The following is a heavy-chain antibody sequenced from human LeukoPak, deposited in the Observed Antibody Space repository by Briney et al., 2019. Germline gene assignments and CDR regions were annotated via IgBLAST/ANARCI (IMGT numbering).Heavy chain of an antibody. V-gene: IGHV1-2*02. Sequence: ASVKVSCKASGYTFTGYYMHWVRQAPGQGLEWMGWINPNSGGTNYAQKFQGRVTMTRDTFISTAYMELSRLRSDDTAVYYCARVSTPEYYYDSSGYSHFDYWGQGTLVTVSS. CDR2: INPNSGGT. CDR1: GYTFTGYY. D-gene: IGHD3-22*01. CDR3: ARVSTPEYYYDSSGYSHFDY. J-gene: IGHJ4*02.